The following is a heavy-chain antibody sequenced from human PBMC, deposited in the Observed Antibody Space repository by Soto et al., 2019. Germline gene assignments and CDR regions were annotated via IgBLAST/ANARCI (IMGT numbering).Heavy chain of an antibody. CDR3: ARTASGYSHSYYYYMDV. J-gene: IGHJ6*03. D-gene: IGHD5-12*01. Sequence: QVQLVQSGAEVKMPGASVKVSCTASGYTFTSYDINWVRQATGQGLEWMGWMNPNSGNSGSAQKFQGRVTMTRDTSRSTAYMDLSGLSSEDTAMYYCARTASGYSHSYYYYMDVWGEGTTVTVSS. V-gene: IGHV1-8*01. CDR1: GYTFTSYD. CDR2: MNPNSGNS.